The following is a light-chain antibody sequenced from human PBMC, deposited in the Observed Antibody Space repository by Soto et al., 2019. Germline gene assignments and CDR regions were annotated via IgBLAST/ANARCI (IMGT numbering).Light chain of an antibody. V-gene: IGLV8-61*01. CDR3: ALYLGSGTLV. CDR1: SGSVSTSYY. J-gene: IGLJ3*02. Sequence: QTVVTQEPSFSVSPGGTVILNCGLTSGSVSTSYYPSWYQQSPGLAPRTLIYNTTTRSSGVPDRFSGSILGNKAALTITGAQSDVESDYLYALYLGSGTLVFGGGTKLTVL. CDR2: NTT.